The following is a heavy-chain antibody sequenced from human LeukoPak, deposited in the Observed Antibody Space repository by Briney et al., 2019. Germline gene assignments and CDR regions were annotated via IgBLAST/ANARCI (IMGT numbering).Heavy chain of an antibody. CDR1: GFTFSGYW. CDR3: ARERVTTTAFDI. V-gene: IGHV3-7*01. Sequence: GGSLRLSCAASGFTFSGYWMTWVRQGPGEGLEWVANIKQDGSEKSYVDSVKGRFTISRDNAKNSLYLQMNSLRVEDTAVYYCARERVTTTAFDIWGQGTMVTVSS. J-gene: IGHJ3*02. CDR2: IKQDGSEK. D-gene: IGHD5-12*01.